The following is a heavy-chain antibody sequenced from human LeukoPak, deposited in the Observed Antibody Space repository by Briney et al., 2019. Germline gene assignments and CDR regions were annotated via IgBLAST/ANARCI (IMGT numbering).Heavy chain of an antibody. CDR2: ISGNGVST. CDR3: AKGSQKIDY. Sequence: GGSLRLSCATSGFTFSSYAMSWVRQAPGKGLEWVSAISGNGVSTYYADSAKGRFTISRDNSKNTMYLQMNSLRAEDTAVFYCAKGSQKIDYWGQGTLVTVSS. CDR1: GFTFSSYA. J-gene: IGHJ4*02. V-gene: IGHV3-23*01.